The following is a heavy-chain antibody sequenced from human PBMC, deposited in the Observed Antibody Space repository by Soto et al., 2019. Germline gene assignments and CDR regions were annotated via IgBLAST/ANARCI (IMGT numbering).Heavy chain of an antibody. CDR3: GGQDYGAKGYYFEN. CDR2: IYYIGNT. CDR1: NGSISSRSSY. Sequence: QLQLQESGPGLVKPSETLSLTCIVSNGSISSRSSYWGWIRQTPGKGLEWIGSIYYIGNTYYNPYLKSRVTISIDTSKTQFSLKMNSVTAADTAVYFCGGQDYGAKGYYFENWCQGALVTVSS. J-gene: IGHJ4*02. V-gene: IGHV4-39*01. D-gene: IGHD4-17*01.